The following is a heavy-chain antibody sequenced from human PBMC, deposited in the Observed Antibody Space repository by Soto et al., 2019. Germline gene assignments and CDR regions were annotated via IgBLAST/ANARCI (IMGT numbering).Heavy chain of an antibody. J-gene: IGHJ4*02. V-gene: IGHV3-74*01. D-gene: IGHD3-16*02. CDR1: GLIFSNYK. Sequence: PGGSLRLSCAASGLIFSNYKMHWVRQAPGKGLVWVSRISTDGSITDYADSVKGRFTVSRDNAKNTLYLQMNSLRAEDTAVYYCARDIDGLHYWGQGTLVTVSS. CDR2: ISTDGSIT. CDR3: ARDIDGLHY.